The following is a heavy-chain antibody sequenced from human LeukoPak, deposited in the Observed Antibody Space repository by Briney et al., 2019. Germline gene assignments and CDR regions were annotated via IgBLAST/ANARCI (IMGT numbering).Heavy chain of an antibody. CDR1: GFTFSSYS. V-gene: IGHV3-21*01. D-gene: IGHD6-13*01. J-gene: IGHJ6*02. CDR3: ARDLGYSSSWYDVYYYYGMDV. CDR2: ISSSSSYI. Sequence: GGSLRLSCAASGFTFSSYSMNWVRQAPGKGLEWVSSISSSSSYIYYADSVKGRFSISRDNAKNSLYLQMNSLRAEDTAVYYCARDLGYSSSWYDVYYYYGMDVWGQGTTVTVSS.